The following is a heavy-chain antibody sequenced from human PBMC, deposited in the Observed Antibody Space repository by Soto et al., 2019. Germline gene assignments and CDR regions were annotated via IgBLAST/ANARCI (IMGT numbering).Heavy chain of an antibody. D-gene: IGHD3-10*01. CDR2: ISSSSRYI. CDR3: ARDRGGDLKAFNI. J-gene: IGHJ3*02. Sequence: EVQLVESGGGLVKPGGSLRLSCAASGFTFSSYSMNWVRQAPGKGLEWVSSISSSSRYIYYADSVKGRFTISRDNAKNSLHMQMNSPSAEETAVYYCARDRGGDLKAFNIWGQGTMVTVSS. CDR1: GFTFSSYS. V-gene: IGHV3-21*01.